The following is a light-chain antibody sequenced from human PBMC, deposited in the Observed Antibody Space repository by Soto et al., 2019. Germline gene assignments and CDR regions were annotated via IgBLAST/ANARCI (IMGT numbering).Light chain of an antibody. CDR3: QQRSDWPPVVT. V-gene: IGKV3-11*01. CDR2: DTS. Sequence: EIVWTQSPATLSLSPGERATLSCRASQSVSSYLAWYQQTPGQPPRLLIYDTSNRATGIPARFSGSGSGTDFTLTISSLEPEDFAVYYCQQRSDWPPVVTFGGGTKVDIK. CDR1: QSVSSY. J-gene: IGKJ4*01.